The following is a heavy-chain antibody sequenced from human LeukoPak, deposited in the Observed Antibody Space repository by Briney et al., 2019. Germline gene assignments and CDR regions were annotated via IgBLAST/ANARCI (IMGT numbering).Heavy chain of an antibody. V-gene: IGHV6-1*01. J-gene: IGHJ4*02. Sequence: SQTLSLTCAISGDSVSSNSASWHWIRQSPSRGLEWLGGTYYRSKWYNDYAVSVGSRLTINSDTSKNQFSLHLNSVSPEDTAVYYCARAAGAFDFWGQGSLVSVSS. CDR1: GDSVSSNSAS. CDR3: ARAAGAFDF. D-gene: IGHD6-13*01. CDR2: TYYRSKWYN.